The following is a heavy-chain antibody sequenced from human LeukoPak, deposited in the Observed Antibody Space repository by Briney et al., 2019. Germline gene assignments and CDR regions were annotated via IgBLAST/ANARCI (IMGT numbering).Heavy chain of an antibody. V-gene: IGHV1-69*05. CDR1: GATFSSYA. CDR3: AAPQNMVRGVTQPDAFDI. D-gene: IGHD3-10*01. J-gene: IGHJ3*02. CDR2: IIPIFGTA. Sequence: SVKVPCKASGATFSSYAISWVRQAPGQGLEWMGRIIPIFGTANYAQKFQGRVTITTDESTSTAYMELSRLRPEDTAVYYCAAPQNMVRGVTQPDAFDIWGQGTMVTVSS.